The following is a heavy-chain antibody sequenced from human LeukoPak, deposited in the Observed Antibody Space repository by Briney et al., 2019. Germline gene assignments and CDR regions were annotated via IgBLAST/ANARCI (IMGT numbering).Heavy chain of an antibody. CDR3: AKGKYAVDAFDI. V-gene: IGHV3-21*01. CDR1: GFTFSSYS. Sequence: PGGSLRLSCAASGFTFSSYSMNWVRQAPGKGLEWVSSISSSSSYIYYADSVKGRFTISRDNSKNTLYLQMNSLRAEDTAVYYCAKGKYAVDAFDIWGQGTMVTVSS. CDR2: ISSSSSYI. J-gene: IGHJ3*02.